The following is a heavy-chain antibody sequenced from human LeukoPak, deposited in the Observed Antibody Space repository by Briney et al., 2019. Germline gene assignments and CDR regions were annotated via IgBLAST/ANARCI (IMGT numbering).Heavy chain of an antibody. CDR2: IYYSGST. V-gene: IGHV4-59*12. D-gene: IGHD1-1*01. Sequence: SETLSLTCTVSGGSISSYYWSWIRQPPGKGLKWIGYIYYSGSTNYNPSLKSRVTISVDTSKNQFSLKLSSVTAADTAVYYCASRPNQLEYYYYGMDVWGQGTTVTVSS. J-gene: IGHJ6*02. CDR1: GGSISSYY. CDR3: ASRPNQLEYYYYGMDV.